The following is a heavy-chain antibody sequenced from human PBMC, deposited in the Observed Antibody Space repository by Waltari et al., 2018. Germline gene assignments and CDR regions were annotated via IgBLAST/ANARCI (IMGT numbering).Heavy chain of an antibody. CDR1: GGTFSSYA. V-gene: IGHV1-69*01. CDR3: ARGPSSSWYSYYYYMDV. CDR2: IIPSFGTA. Sequence: QVQLVQSGAEVKKPGSSVKVSCKASGGTFSSYAISWVRHAPGQGLEWMGGIIPSFGTANYAQKFQGRVTITADESTSTAYMELSSLRSEDTAVYYCARGPSSSWYSYYYYMDVWGKGTTVTVSS. D-gene: IGHD6-13*01. J-gene: IGHJ6*03.